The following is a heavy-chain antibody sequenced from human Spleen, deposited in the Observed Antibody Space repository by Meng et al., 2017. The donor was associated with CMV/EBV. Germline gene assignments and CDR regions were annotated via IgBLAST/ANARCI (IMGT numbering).Heavy chain of an antibody. CDR2: ISSTSAYM. Sequence: GGSLRLSFAASGITFTTFTMHGVRQAPGKGLEWVSSISSTSAYMYYADSVKGRFIISRDNAENSLYLQLNRLRADDTAVYFCARDLRPTGTRGTLGYWGQGTLVTVSS. CDR3: ARDLRPTGTRGTLGY. D-gene: IGHD1-1*01. CDR1: GITFTTFT. V-gene: IGHV3-21*01. J-gene: IGHJ4*02.